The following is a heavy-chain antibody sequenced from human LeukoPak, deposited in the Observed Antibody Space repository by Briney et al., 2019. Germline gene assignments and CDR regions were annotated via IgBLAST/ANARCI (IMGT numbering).Heavy chain of an antibody. V-gene: IGHV1-2*02. D-gene: IGHD5-12*01. J-gene: IGHJ3*02. CDR1: GFTFRDYY. Sequence: ASVRVSCKASGFTFRDYYVQWVRQVPGQGLEWVGWMYFNSGATRYAPKFQGRVTLTGDTSINTVYMELVSLGSDDTAMYYCAREGSSASGQDWYAFDIWGQETMVTLSS. CDR2: MYFNSGAT. CDR3: AREGSSASGQDWYAFDI.